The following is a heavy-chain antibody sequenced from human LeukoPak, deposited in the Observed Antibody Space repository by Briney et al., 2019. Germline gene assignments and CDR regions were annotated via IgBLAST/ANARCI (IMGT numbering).Heavy chain of an antibody. CDR3: AKDIYDFWSGYYRAFDY. CDR2: ISGDGGST. V-gene: IGHV3-43*02. J-gene: IGHJ4*02. CDR1: GFTFDDYA. Sequence: GGSLRLSCAASGFTFDDYAMHWVRQAPGKGLEWVSLISGDGGSTYYADSVKGRFTISRDNSKNSLYLQMNSLRTEDTALYYCAKDIYDFWSGYYRAFDYWGQGTLVTVSS. D-gene: IGHD3-3*01.